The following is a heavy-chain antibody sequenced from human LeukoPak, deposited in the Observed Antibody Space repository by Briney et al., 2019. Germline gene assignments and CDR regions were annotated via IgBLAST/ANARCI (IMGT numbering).Heavy chain of an antibody. D-gene: IGHD3-16*01. CDR1: GGTFNSYV. CDR2: IMPISGAP. Sequence: SVKVSCKASGGTFNSYVISWMRQAPGQGLEWMGGIMPISGAPPYAQKFRGRVTFTAEASTNTAYMELTSLKSDDTAVYYCARAGEVGSTNAYDYWGQGTLVTVSS. J-gene: IGHJ4*02. V-gene: IGHV1-69*01. CDR3: ARAGEVGSTNAYDY.